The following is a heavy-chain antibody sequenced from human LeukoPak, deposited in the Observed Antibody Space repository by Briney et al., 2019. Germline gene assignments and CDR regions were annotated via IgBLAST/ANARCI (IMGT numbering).Heavy chain of an antibody. J-gene: IGHJ4*02. D-gene: IGHD3-10*01. CDR1: GYTFTSYI. CDR2: INPNSGET. CDR3: ARGRGFGESRPRVFDY. V-gene: IGHV1-8*02. Sequence: ASVKVSCKASGYTFTSYIINWVRQAPGQGLEWMGWINPNSGETGYAQKFQDRVTMIGDTSMSTAYMGLSSLTSEDTAVYYCARGRGFGESRPRVFDYWGQGTLVTVSS.